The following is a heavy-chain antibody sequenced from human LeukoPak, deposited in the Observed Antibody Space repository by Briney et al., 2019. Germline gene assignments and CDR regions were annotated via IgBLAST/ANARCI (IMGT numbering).Heavy chain of an antibody. CDR1: ADSISTYY. D-gene: IGHD1-26*01. J-gene: IGHJ4*02. CDR2: IYSSGNT. V-gene: IGHV4-59*01. Sequence: PSQTLSLTCSLSADSISTYYWSSIRQSPGKGLEWNGHIYSSGNTDYNASLKSRVTISVDTSKSQFSLRLSSVTATDTAVYYCARLRWQLVGPYFDYWGQGILVTVSS. CDR3: ARLRWQLVGPYFDY.